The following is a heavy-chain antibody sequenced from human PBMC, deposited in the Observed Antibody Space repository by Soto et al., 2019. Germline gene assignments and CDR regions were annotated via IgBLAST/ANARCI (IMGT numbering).Heavy chain of an antibody. CDR1: GFTFSSYA. D-gene: IGHD2-2*02. Sequence: QVQLVESGGGVVQPGRSLRLSCAASGFTFSSYAMHWVRQAPGKGLEWVAVISYDGSNKYYADSVKGRFTISRDNSKNTLYLRMNSLRAEDTAVYYCARWAVYCSSTSCYRVPDYYYYYGMDVWGQGTTVTVSS. CDR3: ARWAVYCSSTSCYRVPDYYYYYGMDV. J-gene: IGHJ6*02. CDR2: ISYDGSNK. V-gene: IGHV3-30-3*01.